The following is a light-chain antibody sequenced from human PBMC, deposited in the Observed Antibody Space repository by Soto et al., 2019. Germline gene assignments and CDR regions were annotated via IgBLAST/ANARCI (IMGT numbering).Light chain of an antibody. V-gene: IGLV2-8*01. CDR3: SSYAGSNNRVV. CDR1: SSDVGGYNY. CDR2: EVS. J-gene: IGLJ2*01. Sequence: QSALTQPPSASGSPGQSVTISCTGTSSDVGGYNYVSWYQQHPGKASKLMIYEVSKRPSGVPDRFSGSKSGNTASLTVSGLQAEDEADYYCSSYAGSNNRVVFGGGTKLTVL.